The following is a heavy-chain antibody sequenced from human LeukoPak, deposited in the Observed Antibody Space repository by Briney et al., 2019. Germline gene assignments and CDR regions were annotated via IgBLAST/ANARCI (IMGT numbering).Heavy chain of an antibody. CDR1: GYTFTSYG. Sequence: ASVKVSCKASGYTFTSYGISWVRQAPGQGLEWMGWISAYNGNTNYAQKLQGRVTMTTDTSTSTAYMELRSLRSDDTAVYYCARDAVWFGPKAPFDYWGQGTLVTVSS. CDR3: ARDAVWFGPKAPFDY. J-gene: IGHJ4*02. V-gene: IGHV1-18*01. CDR2: ISAYNGNT. D-gene: IGHD3-10*01.